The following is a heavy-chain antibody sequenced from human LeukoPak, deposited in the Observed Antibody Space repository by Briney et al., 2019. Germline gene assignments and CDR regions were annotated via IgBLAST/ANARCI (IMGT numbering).Heavy chain of an antibody. CDR2: ISAYNGNT. Sequence: ASVKVSCKASGYTFTSYGISWVRRAPGQGLEWMGWISAYNGNTNYAQKLQGRVTMTTDTSTGTAYMELRSLRSDDTAVYYCARDLQDYGDYAYWGQGTLVTVSS. V-gene: IGHV1-18*01. CDR3: ARDLQDYGDYAY. CDR1: GYTFTSYG. D-gene: IGHD4-17*01. J-gene: IGHJ4*02.